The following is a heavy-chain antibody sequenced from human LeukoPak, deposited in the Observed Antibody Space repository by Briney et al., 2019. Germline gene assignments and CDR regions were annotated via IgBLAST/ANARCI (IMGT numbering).Heavy chain of an antibody. CDR1: GFTSSSYG. V-gene: IGHV3-33*06. D-gene: IGHD6-19*01. CDR2: IWYDGSNK. Sequence: PGRSLRLSCAASGFTSSSYGMHWVRQAPGKGLEWVAVIWYDGSNKYYADSVKGRFTISRDNSKNTLYLQMNSLRAEDTAVYYCAKGTRIAVATFDYWGQGTLVTVSS. J-gene: IGHJ4*02. CDR3: AKGTRIAVATFDY.